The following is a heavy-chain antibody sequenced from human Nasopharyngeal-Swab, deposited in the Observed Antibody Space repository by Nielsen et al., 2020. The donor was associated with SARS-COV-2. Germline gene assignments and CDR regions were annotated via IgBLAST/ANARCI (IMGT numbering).Heavy chain of an antibody. CDR3: ARERFCSSTSCYPEYFQH. CDR1: GFTFTNYW. Sequence: GESLKISCAASGFTFTNYWMSWVRQAPGKGLEWVANIKQDGSEKYYVDSVKGRFTISRDNAKNSLYLQMNSLRVEDTAVYCCARERFCSSTSCYPEYFQHWGQGTLVTVSS. D-gene: IGHD2-2*01. CDR2: IKQDGSEK. V-gene: IGHV3-7*01. J-gene: IGHJ1*01.